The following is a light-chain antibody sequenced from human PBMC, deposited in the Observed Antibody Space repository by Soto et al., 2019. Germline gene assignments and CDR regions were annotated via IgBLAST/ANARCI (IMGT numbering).Light chain of an antibody. V-gene: IGKV3-15*01. CDR2: GAS. CDR1: ASFSSI. J-gene: IGKJ5*01. Sequence: EIMMTQSPDTLSVSPGQRSTLFCRTSASFSSILACYQQKPGQAPRLLIYGASTRATGIPARFSGSGSGTEFTLTIRSLQSEDFAVYYYHQSQNWPPINCGKGTRRENK. CDR3: HQSQNWPPIN.